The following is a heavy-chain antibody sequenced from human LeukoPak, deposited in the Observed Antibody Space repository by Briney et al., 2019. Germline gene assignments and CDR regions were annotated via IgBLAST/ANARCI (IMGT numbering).Heavy chain of an antibody. V-gene: IGHV1-69*06. CDR1: VDTFNIYA. CDR2: IIPIFGTA. Sequence: GASVKLSHKASVDTFNIYAISWVRQAPGQGLEWMGRIIPIFGTANYTQKFQGRVTITADKSTSTAYMELSSLRAEDTAVYYCARETGDPCYFDYWGQGTLVTVSS. CDR3: ARETGDPCYFDY. D-gene: IGHD7-27*01. J-gene: IGHJ4*02.